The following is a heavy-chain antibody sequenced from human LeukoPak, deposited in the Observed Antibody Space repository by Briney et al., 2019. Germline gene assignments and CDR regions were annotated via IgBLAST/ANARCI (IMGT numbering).Heavy chain of an antibody. CDR2: IYYSGST. J-gene: IGHJ4*02. D-gene: IGHD3-16*01. CDR3: ARDQHDYVWGSYPGDY. Sequence: PSQTLSLTCTVSGGSISSGGYYWRWIRQHPGKGLEWIGYIYYSGSTYYNPSLKSRVTISVDTSKNQFSLKLSSVTAADTAVYYCARDQHDYVWGSYPGDYWGQGTLVTVSS. V-gene: IGHV4-31*03. CDR1: GGSISSGGYY.